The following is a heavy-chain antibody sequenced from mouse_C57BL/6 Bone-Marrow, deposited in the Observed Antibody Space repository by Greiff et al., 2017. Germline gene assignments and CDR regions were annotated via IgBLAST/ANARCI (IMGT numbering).Heavy chain of an antibody. Sequence: EVKLVESGGGLVQPGGSMKLSCVASGFTFSNYWMNWVRQSPEKGLEWVAQIRLKSDNYATHYAESVKGRFTISRDDSKSSVYLQMNNLRAEDTGIYYCTAYSYYYAMDYWGQGTSVPVSS. J-gene: IGHJ4*01. V-gene: IGHV6-3*01. D-gene: IGHD2-10*01. CDR3: TAYSYYYAMDY. CDR1: GFTFSNYW. CDR2: IRLKSDNYAT.